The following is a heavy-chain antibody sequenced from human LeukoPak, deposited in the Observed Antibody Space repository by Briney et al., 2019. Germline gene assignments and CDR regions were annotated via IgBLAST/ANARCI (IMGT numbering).Heavy chain of an antibody. Sequence: TGGSLRLXCAASGFTFSSYSMNWVRQAPGKGLEWVSSISSSSSYIYYADSVKGRFTISRDNAKNSLYLQMNSLRAEDTAVYYCAREVGGSCYSGGCWGRGTLVTVSS. D-gene: IGHD2-15*01. CDR3: AREVGGSCYSGGC. V-gene: IGHV3-21*01. CDR2: ISSSSSYI. CDR1: GFTFSSYS. J-gene: IGHJ4*02.